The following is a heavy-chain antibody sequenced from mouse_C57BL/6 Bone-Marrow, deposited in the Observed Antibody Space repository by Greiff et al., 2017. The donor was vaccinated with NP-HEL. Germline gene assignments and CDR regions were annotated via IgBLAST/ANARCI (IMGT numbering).Heavy chain of an antibody. CDR2: IRHKANIHAS. J-gene: IGHJ4*01. V-gene: IGHV6-6*01. Sequence: EVKVEEPGGGLVQPGGSMKLSCAASGFTFSDAWMDWVRQSPEQGLEWIAEIRHKANIHASYYAVSVKGRFTISRDDSKSSVYLKMDNLRAEDSCIYYGAESAMDYWGQGTSVTVSS. CDR1: GFTFSDAW. CDR3: AESAMDY.